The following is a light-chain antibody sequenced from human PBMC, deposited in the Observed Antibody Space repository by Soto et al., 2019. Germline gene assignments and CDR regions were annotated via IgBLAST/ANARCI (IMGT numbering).Light chain of an antibody. Sequence: DIPLTQSPSSLSASVGDRVTITCRASQSISSYLNWYQQRPGKAPNLLIYATSSLRSGGPSRFRGSRSGADFTLTISNLQPEDFATYYCQQSYSTPPTTFGQGTRLEIK. J-gene: IGKJ5*01. V-gene: IGKV1-39*01. CDR3: QQSYSTPPTT. CDR1: QSISSY. CDR2: ATS.